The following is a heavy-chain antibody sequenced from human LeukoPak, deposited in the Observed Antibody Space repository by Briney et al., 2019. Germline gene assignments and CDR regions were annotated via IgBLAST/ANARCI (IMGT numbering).Heavy chain of an antibody. V-gene: IGHV3-21*01. CDR1: GFTFSSYS. D-gene: IGHD2-15*01. Sequence: GGSLRLSCAASGFTFSSYSMNWVRQAPGKGLEWVSSISSSSSYIYYADSVKGRFTISRDNAKNSLYLQMNSLRAEDTAVYYCARAPRPVAYFDYWGQGTLVTVSS. CDR3: ARAPRPVAYFDY. CDR2: ISSSSSYI. J-gene: IGHJ4*02.